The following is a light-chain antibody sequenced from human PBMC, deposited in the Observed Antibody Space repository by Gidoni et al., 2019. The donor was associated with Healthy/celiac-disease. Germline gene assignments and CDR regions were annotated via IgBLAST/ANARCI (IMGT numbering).Light chain of an antibody. J-gene: IGKJ4*01. CDR3: QQRSNWPRLT. CDR1: QSVSSY. Sequence: DIVLTQSPATLSLSPGKRATLSCRASQSVSSYLAWYHQKPGQAPRLLIYDASNRATGIPARFSGSGSGTDFTLTISSLEPEDFAVYYCQQRSNWPRLTFGGGTKVEIK. CDR2: DAS. V-gene: IGKV3-11*01.